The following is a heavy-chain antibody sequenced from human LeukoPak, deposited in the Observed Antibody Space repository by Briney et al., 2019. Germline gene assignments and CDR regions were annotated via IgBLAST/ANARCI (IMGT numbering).Heavy chain of an antibody. CDR3: ARARRYYDSSGYYPKAYYYGMDV. CDR1: GGSISSYY. D-gene: IGHD3-22*01. CDR2: IYYSGST. J-gene: IGHJ6*02. Sequence: PSETLSLTCTVSGGSISSYYWSWIRQPPGKGLEWIGYIYYSGSTNYNPSLKSRVTIPVDTSKNQFSLKLSSVTAADTAVYYCARARRYYDSSGYYPKAYYYGMDVWGQGTTVTVSS. V-gene: IGHV4-59*01.